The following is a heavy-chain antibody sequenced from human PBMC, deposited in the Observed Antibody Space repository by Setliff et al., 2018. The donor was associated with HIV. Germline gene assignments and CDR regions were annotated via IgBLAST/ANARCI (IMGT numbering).Heavy chain of an antibody. Sequence: ASVKVSCKASGYTFPTYAIHWVRQAPGQSLEWMGWITGGSGNTKYSEKFQGRVTLTRDTSASTAYMELSSLRSEDTAVYYCARKGSGSSFDFEYWGQGTLVTVSS. V-gene: IGHV1-3*01. D-gene: IGHD3-10*01. J-gene: IGHJ4*02. CDR2: ITGGSGNT. CDR3: ARKGSGSSFDFEY. CDR1: GYTFPTYA.